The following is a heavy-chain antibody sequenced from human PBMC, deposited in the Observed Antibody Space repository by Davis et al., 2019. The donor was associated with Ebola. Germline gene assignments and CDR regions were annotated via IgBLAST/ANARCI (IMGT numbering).Heavy chain of an antibody. CDR1: RGTFSSYA. Sequence: SVKVSCKASRGTFSSYAISWVRQAPGQGLEWMGGIIPIFGTANYAQKFQGRVTITADESTSTAYMELSSLRSEDTAVYYCARVLPRRAVYVDIVATKRALWGSYYYYMDVWGKGTTVTVSS. D-gene: IGHD5-12*01. J-gene: IGHJ6*03. CDR3: ARVLPRRAVYVDIVATKRALWGSYYYYMDV. V-gene: IGHV1-69*13. CDR2: IIPIFGTA.